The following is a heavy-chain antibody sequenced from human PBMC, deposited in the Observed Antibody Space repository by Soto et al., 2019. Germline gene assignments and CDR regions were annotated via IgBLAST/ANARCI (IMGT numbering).Heavy chain of an antibody. CDR3: ASADFSTTVTTFH. Sequence: SETLSLTCAVSGGSISSNKCWSWVRQPPGKGLXWIXXIXXSXXXXXNXXLKSRVSISVDKSENQFSLNLSSVTATDTAVYYCASADFSTTVTTFHWGPGILVTVSS. D-gene: IGHD4-17*01. CDR1: GGSISSNKC. CDR2: IXXSXXX. J-gene: IGHJ4*02. V-gene: IGHV4-4*02.